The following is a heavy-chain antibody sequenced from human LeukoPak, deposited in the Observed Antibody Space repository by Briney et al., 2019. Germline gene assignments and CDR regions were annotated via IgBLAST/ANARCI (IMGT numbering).Heavy chain of an antibody. D-gene: IGHD3-10*01. Sequence: GGSLRLSCAASGFTFSSYEMNWVRQAPGKGLEWVSYISSSGSTIYYADSVKGRFTISRDNAKNSLYLQMNSLRAEDTAVYYCARDRVPSGSYSYYYGMDVWGKGTTVTVSS. CDR3: ARDRVPSGSYSYYYGMDV. V-gene: IGHV3-48*03. CDR2: ISSSGSTI. CDR1: GFTFSSYE. J-gene: IGHJ6*04.